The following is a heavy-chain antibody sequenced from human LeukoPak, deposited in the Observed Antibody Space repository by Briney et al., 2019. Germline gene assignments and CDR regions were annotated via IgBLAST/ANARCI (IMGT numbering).Heavy chain of an antibody. J-gene: IGHJ3*02. Sequence: SETLSLTCTVSGGSISSYYWSWIRQPAGKGLEWIGRIYTSGSTNYNPSLKSRVTMSVDTSKSQFSLRLSSVTAADTAVYYCARHGNIVVLPDASKAFDIWGQGTMVTVSS. CDR1: GGSISSYY. D-gene: IGHD2-2*01. V-gene: IGHV4-4*07. CDR3: ARHGNIVVLPDASKAFDI. CDR2: IYTSGST.